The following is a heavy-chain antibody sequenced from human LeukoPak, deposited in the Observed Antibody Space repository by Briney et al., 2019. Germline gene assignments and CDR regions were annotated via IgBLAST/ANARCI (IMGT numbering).Heavy chain of an antibody. CDR3: ATYKGDYFDY. D-gene: IGHD1-1*01. J-gene: IGHJ4*02. CDR1: GGTFSSYA. CDR2: IIPIFGTA. V-gene: IGHV1-69*01. Sequence: SVTVSCKASGGTFSSYAISWVRQAPGQGLEWMGGIIPIFGTANYAQKFQGRVTITADESTSTAYMELSSLRSEDTAVYYRATYKGDYFDYWGQGTLVTVSS.